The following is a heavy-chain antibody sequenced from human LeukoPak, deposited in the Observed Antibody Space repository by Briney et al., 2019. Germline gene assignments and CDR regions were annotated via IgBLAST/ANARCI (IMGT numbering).Heavy chain of an antibody. Sequence: ASVKVSCKASGYTFTDYYMHWVRQAPGQGLEWMGWINPNSGGTNYAQKFQGRVIMTRDTSIRTAYMELSRLRSDDTAIYYCARDRTERDFDYWGQGTLVFVSS. V-gene: IGHV1-2*02. CDR2: INPNSGGT. J-gene: IGHJ4*02. CDR1: GYTFTDYY. CDR3: ARDRTERDFDY.